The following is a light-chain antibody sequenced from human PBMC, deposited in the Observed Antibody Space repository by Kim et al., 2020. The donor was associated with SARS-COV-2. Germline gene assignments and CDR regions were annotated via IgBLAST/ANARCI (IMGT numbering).Light chain of an antibody. CDR2: YDS. V-gene: IGLV3-21*04. CDR3: QVWDSSSDHRVV. Sequence: PGKTAKMSGWGTGIGSESVHWYQGKPGQAPGLVISYDSDRPSGIPEPFSGSNSGNTATLTISRVEAGDEADYYCQVWDSSSDHRVVFGGGTQLTVL. J-gene: IGLJ2*01. CDR1: GIGSES.